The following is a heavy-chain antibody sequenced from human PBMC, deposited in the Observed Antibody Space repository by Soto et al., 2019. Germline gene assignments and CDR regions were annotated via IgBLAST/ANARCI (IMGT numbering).Heavy chain of an antibody. J-gene: IGHJ3*02. Sequence: QVQLVESGGGVVQPGQSLRLSCAASGFTVSNYGMHWVRQAPGKGLEWVAVIWKDGNNKYYRDSVKGRFTISRDNSKNTLELQMSSLRGEDTAVYYCAGGEAWTDEAFDIWRQGAMVTVSS. CDR2: IWKDGNNK. D-gene: IGHD5-12*01. CDR1: GFTVSNYG. V-gene: IGHV3-33*01. CDR3: AGGEAWTDEAFDI.